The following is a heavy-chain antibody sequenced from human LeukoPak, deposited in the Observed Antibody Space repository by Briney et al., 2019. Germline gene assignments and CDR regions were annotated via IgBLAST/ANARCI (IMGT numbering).Heavy chain of an antibody. Sequence: GGSLRLSCAASGFTFSSYAMTWVRQAPGKGLEWVSIISGASGGSTYYADSVRGRFTISRDNSKNTLYLQMNSLRAEDTALYYCARGGSISWYPNFDYWGQGTLVTVSS. CDR3: ARGGSISWYPNFDY. V-gene: IGHV3-23*01. CDR2: ISGASGGST. CDR1: GFTFSSYA. D-gene: IGHD6-13*01. J-gene: IGHJ4*02.